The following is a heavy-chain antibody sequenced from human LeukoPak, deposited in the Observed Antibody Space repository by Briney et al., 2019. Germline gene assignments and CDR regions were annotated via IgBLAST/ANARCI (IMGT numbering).Heavy chain of an antibody. Sequence: NPSETLSLTCTVSSGSISSYYWSWIRQPAGKGLEWIGRIYTSGSTNYNPSLKSRVTMSIDTSKNQFSLKLSSVTAADTAVYYCARGARGIAAAGTHYYYYYGMDVWGRGTTVTVSS. CDR3: ARGARGIAAAGTHYYYYYGMDV. CDR1: SGSISSYY. D-gene: IGHD6-13*01. V-gene: IGHV4-4*07. J-gene: IGHJ6*02. CDR2: IYTSGST.